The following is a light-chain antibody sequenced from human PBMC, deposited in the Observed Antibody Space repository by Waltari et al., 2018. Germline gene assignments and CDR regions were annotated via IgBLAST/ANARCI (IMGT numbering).Light chain of an antibody. Sequence: SCRASQSVSRALAWYQQKPGQAPRLLIYGASSRATGIPDRFSGSGSGTDFSLTINRLEPEDFAVYYCQEYVTLPATFGQGTKVEI. J-gene: IGKJ1*01. CDR2: GAS. CDR3: QEYVTLPAT. V-gene: IGKV3-20*01. CDR1: QSVSRA.